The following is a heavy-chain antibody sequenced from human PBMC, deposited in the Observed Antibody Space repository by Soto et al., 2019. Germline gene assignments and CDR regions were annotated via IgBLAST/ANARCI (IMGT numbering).Heavy chain of an antibody. V-gene: IGHV3-33*01. CDR1: GFTFSSYG. J-gene: IGHJ4*02. Sequence: QVQLVESGGGVVQPGRSLRLSCAATGFTFSSYGMHWVRQAPGKGLEWVAVIWYDGSNKYYADSVKGRFTISRDNSKNTLYLQMNSLRAEDTAVYYCARDSVEMPYWGQGTLVTVSS. D-gene: IGHD2-15*01. CDR2: IWYDGSNK. CDR3: ARDSVEMPY.